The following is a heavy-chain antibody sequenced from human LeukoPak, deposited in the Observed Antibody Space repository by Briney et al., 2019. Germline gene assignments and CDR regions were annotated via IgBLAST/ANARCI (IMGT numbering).Heavy chain of an antibody. V-gene: IGHV1-2*02. J-gene: IGHJ4*02. CDR1: GYTFSGYY. Sequence: GASVKVSCKASGYTFSGYYIHWVRQAPGQGLEWMGWMNPKTGDTDYAEKFRGRLTMTWDTSITTAYVELNRLKSDDTAVYYCTRGAADEDFDYWGQGTLVTVSS. CDR3: TRGAADEDFDY. D-gene: IGHD5-24*01. CDR2: MNPKTGDT.